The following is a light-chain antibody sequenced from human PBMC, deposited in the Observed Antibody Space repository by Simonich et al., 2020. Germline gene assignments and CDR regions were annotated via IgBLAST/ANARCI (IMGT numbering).Light chain of an antibody. Sequence: NFMLTQPHSVSESPGKTVTISCTRSSCSIASHYVQWYQQVPGSAPPTVIYEDNQRPSGVPDRFSGSIDSSSNSASLTISGLKTEDEADYYCQSYDSSNWVFGGGTKLTVL. CDR3: QSYDSSNWV. V-gene: IGLV6-57*03. CDR1: SCSIASHY. CDR2: EDN. J-gene: IGLJ3*02.